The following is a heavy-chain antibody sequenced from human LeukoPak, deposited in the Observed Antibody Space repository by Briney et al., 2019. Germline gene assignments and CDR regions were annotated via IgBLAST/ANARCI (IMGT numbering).Heavy chain of an antibody. CDR1: GGSFSGYY. J-gene: IGHJ6*03. CDR3: ARGRNWQTFYHYYMDV. Sequence: SETLSLTCGVSGGSFSGYYWTWLRQTPGKGLEWMGQINHGGVTNYNPSLKSRVSISIDTSTNEISLNMSSVTAADTGIYYCARGRNWQTFYHYYMDVWGKGATVTVS. CDR2: INHGGVT. D-gene: IGHD1-14*01. V-gene: IGHV4-34*01.